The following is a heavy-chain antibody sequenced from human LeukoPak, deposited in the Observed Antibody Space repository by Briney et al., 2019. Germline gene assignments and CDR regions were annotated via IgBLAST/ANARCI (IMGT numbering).Heavy chain of an antibody. J-gene: IGHJ4*02. CDR2: IKQDGSEK. Sequence: GGSLRLSCAASGFTFSSYWMSWVRQAPGKGLEWVANIKQDGSEKYYVDSVKGRFTTSRDNAKNSLYLQMNSLRAEDTAVYYCAYLRYFDWLPIDYWGQGTLVTVSS. CDR3: AYLRYFDWLPIDY. V-gene: IGHV3-7*01. D-gene: IGHD3-9*01. CDR1: GFTFSSYW.